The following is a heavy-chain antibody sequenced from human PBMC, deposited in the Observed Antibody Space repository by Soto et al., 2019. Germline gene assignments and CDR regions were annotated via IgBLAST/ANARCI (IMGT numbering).Heavy chain of an antibody. CDR1: GFTFSSYA. V-gene: IGHV3-23*01. Sequence: GGSLRLSCAASGFTFSSYAMGWVRQGPGKGLEWVAVVSIGGSTHYADSVRGRFTISRDDSKNTLSLQMNSLTAEDTAVYFCAKRRGAGGHFDYWGQGALVTVSS. D-gene: IGHD2-15*01. CDR2: VSIGGST. J-gene: IGHJ4*02. CDR3: AKRRGAGGHFDY.